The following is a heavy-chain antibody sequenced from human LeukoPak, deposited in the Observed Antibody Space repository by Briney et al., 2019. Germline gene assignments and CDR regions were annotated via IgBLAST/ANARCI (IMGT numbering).Heavy chain of an antibody. CDR2: IIPIFGTT. CDR1: GGTFNSYA. CDR3: ARSGYSYGSYDAFDI. D-gene: IGHD5-18*01. J-gene: IGHJ3*02. V-gene: IGHV1-69*06. Sequence: GASVKVSCKASGGTFNSYAISWVRQAPGQGLEWMGGIIPIFGTTNYARKFRGRVTLTADKSTRTAYMELSSLRSEDTAVYYCARSGYSYGSYDAFDIWGQGTMVTVSS.